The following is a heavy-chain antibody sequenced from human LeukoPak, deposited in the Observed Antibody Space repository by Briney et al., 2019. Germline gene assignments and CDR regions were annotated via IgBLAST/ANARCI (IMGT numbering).Heavy chain of an antibody. CDR1: GYTFTSYD. V-gene: IGHV1-8*03. CDR3: ARVVPAANIHDALDI. D-gene: IGHD2-2*01. J-gene: IGHJ3*02. Sequence: GASVKVSCKASGYTFTSYDINWVRQATGRGLEWMGWMNPNSGNTGYAQKFQGRVTITRNTSISTAYMELSSLRSEDTAVHYCARVVPAANIHDALDIWGQGTMVTVSS. CDR2: MNPNSGNT.